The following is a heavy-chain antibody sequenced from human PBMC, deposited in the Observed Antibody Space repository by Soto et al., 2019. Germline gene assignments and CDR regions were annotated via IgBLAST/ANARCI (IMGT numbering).Heavy chain of an antibody. CDR3: ARGSSIAGLYYGMDV. D-gene: IGHD6-6*01. CDR2: IYHSGST. V-gene: IGHV4-30-2*01. J-gene: IGHJ6*02. CDR1: GGSISSGGYS. Sequence: SETLSLTCAVSGGSISSGGYSWSWIRQPPGKGLEWIGYIYHSGSTYYNPSLKSRVTISVDRSKNQFSLKLSSVIAADTAVYYCARGSSIAGLYYGMDVWGQGTTVTVSS.